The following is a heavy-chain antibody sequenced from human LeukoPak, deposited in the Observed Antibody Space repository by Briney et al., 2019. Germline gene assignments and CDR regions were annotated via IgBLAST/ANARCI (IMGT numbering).Heavy chain of an antibody. CDR2: INHYGRT. V-gene: IGHV4-34*01. D-gene: IGHD3-9*01. CDR3: GRGDILTSYWPYYYYYGMDV. Sequence: SEILSLTWAVYGGALSGLYWRWIRQPPGKGLEGNGEINHYGRTNYHPSLKSRVTISVDTSKSQFSLKLSSVTAADTAVYYCGRGDILTSYWPYYYYYGMDVWGQGPTVSVPS. CDR1: GGALSGLY. J-gene: IGHJ6*02.